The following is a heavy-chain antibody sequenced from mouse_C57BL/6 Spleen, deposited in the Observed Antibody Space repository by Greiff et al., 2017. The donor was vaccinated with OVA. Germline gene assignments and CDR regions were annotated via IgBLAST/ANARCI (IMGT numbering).Heavy chain of an antibody. CDR3: ARSRGNYFDY. J-gene: IGHJ2*01. V-gene: IGHV1-19*01. Sequence: EVQLQQSGPVLVKPGASVKMSCKASGYTFTDYYMNWVKQSHGKSLEWIGVINPYNGGTSYNQKFKGKATLTVDKSSSTAYMELNSLTSEDSAVYYCARSRGNYFDYWGQGTTLTVSS. CDR2: INPYNGGT. CDR1: GYTFTDYY.